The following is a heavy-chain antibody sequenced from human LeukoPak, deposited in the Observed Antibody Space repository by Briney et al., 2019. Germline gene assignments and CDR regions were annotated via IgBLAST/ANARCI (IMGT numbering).Heavy chain of an antibody. CDR3: ARALGIGKFYYYMDV. Sequence: PSETLSLTCTVSGVSISSYSWTWIRQPPGKGLEWIGYIYDSGSSNYSLSLKSRVTISVDTSNNQFSLKLTSVTAADTAVYYCARALGIGKFYYYMDVWGTGTTVTVSS. CDR2: IYDSGSS. J-gene: IGHJ6*03. D-gene: IGHD1-1*01. V-gene: IGHV4-59*01. CDR1: GVSISSYS.